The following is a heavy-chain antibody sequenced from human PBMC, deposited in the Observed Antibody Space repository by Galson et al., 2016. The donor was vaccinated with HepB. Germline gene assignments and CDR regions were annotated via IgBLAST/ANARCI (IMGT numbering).Heavy chain of an antibody. Sequence: SLRLSCAASGFTFSSYGMHWVRQAPGKGLEWAAFVWYDGSNIIYGDSAKGRFTISRDNSKNTLYLQMNSLRVEDTAVYYCTRGRAVAPNGPDYWGQGTLVTVSS. CDR3: TRGRAVAPNGPDY. D-gene: IGHD6-19*01. CDR2: VWYDGSNI. J-gene: IGHJ4*02. V-gene: IGHV3-33*01. CDR1: GFTFSSYG.